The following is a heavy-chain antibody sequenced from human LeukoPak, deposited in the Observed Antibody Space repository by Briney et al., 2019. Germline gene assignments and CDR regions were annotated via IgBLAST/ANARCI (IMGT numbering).Heavy chain of an antibody. D-gene: IGHD3-10*01. Sequence: GGSLRLSCAASGFTFSSYEMNWVRQAPGKGLEWVSYISSSGSTIYYADSVKGRFTISRDNAKNSLYLQMNSLRAEDTALYYCARGMWFDTLFSAFDVWGQGTMVSVSS. CDR2: ISSSGSTI. CDR3: ARGMWFDTLFSAFDV. V-gene: IGHV3-48*03. J-gene: IGHJ3*01. CDR1: GFTFSSYE.